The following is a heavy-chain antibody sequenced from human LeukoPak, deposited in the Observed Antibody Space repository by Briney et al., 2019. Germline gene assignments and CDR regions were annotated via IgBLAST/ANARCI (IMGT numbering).Heavy chain of an antibody. V-gene: IGHV7-4-1*02. CDR1: GYTFTSYA. CDR3: ARVVGCGGDCYSGISDY. Sequence: ASVKVSCKASGYTFTSYAMNWVRQAPGQGLEWMGWINTNTGNPTYAQGFTGRFVFSLDTSVSTAYLQISRLKAEDTAVYYCARVVGCGGDCYSGISDYWGQGTLVTVSS. J-gene: IGHJ4*02. CDR2: INTNTGNP. D-gene: IGHD2-21*02.